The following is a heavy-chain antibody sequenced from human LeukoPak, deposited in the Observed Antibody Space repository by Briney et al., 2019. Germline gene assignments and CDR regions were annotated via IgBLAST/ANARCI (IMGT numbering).Heavy chain of an antibody. Sequence: SGGSLRLSCAASGFTFSSYSMNWVRQAPGEGLEWVSSISSSSSYIYYADSVKGRFTISRDNAKNSLYLQMNSLRAEDTAVYYCARARVGANDYWGQGTLVTVSS. D-gene: IGHD1-26*01. CDR1: GFTFSSYS. V-gene: IGHV3-21*01. CDR3: ARARVGANDY. CDR2: ISSSSSYI. J-gene: IGHJ4*02.